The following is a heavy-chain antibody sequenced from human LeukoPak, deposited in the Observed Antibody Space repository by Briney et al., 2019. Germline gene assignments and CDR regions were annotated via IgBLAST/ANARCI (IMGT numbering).Heavy chain of an antibody. Sequence: SETLSPTCAINGASFTSAYWNWIRQPPGKGLEWIGEINHAGTTSYNPSLKSRVTISVDMSKNQFSLNLTSVTAADTAVYYCAGVLGTPGPWGPGTLVTVSS. CDR1: GASFTSAY. CDR2: INHAGTT. D-gene: IGHD2-15*01. J-gene: IGHJ5*02. V-gene: IGHV4-34*01. CDR3: AGVLGTPGP.